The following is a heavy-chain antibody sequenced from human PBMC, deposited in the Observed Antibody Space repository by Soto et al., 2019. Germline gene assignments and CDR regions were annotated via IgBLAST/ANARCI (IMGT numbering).Heavy chain of an antibody. J-gene: IGHJ5*02. Sequence: ASVKVSCKASGYTFTSYDINWVRQATGQGLEWMGWMNPNSGNTGYAQKFQGRVTMTTNNSTSTAYMELSSLRSEDTAVYYCASADELLNNWFDPWGQGTLVTVSS. D-gene: IGHD2-15*01. CDR2: MNPNSGNT. V-gene: IGHV1-8*01. CDR3: ASADELLNNWFDP. CDR1: GYTFTSYD.